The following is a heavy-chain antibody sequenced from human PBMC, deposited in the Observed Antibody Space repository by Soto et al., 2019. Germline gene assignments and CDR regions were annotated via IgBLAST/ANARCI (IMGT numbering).Heavy chain of an antibody. CDR1: AFTFSSYW. CDR2: IKQDGSEK. D-gene: IGHD5-12*01. Sequence: GSLRLSCAASAFTFSSYWMSWVRQAPGKGLEWVANIKQDGSEKYYVDSVKGRFTISRDNAKNSLYLQMNSLGAEVTAVYYCARGHLNTWIDAFDIWGQGTMVTVSS. J-gene: IGHJ3*02. CDR3: ARGHLNTWIDAFDI. V-gene: IGHV3-7*03.